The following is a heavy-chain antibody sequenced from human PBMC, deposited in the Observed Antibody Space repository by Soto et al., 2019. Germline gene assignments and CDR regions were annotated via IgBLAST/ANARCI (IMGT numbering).Heavy chain of an antibody. CDR3: TRDWAGTYCLDV. V-gene: IGHV6-1*01. CDR2: TYYRSKWYN. J-gene: IGHJ6*02. D-gene: IGHD3-16*01. CDR1: GDSVSSNRAA. Sequence: SPTLSLTCAISGDSVSSNRAAWNWIRQSPSRGLEWLGRTYYRSKWYNDYADSVKSRITINPDTSKNQFSLQLNSVTPEDTAVYYCTRDWAGTYCLDVWGQGTTVTVSS.